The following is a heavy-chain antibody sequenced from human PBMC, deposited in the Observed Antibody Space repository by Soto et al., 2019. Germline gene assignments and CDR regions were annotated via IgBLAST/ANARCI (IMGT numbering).Heavy chain of an antibody. CDR1: GYSFTSYW. J-gene: IGHJ6*03. Sequence: PGESLKISCKGSGYSFTSYWIGWVRQMPGKGLEWMGIIYPGDSDTRYSPSFQGQVTISADKSISTAYLQWSSLKASDTAMYYCARHLLWRTNIVVVPAGHYYYYMDVWGKGTTVTVSS. CDR2: IYPGDSDT. V-gene: IGHV5-51*01. D-gene: IGHD2-2*01. CDR3: ARHLLWRTNIVVVPAGHYYYYMDV.